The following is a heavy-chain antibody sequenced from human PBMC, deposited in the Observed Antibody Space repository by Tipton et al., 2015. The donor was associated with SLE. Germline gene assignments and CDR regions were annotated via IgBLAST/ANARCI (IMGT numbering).Heavy chain of an antibody. D-gene: IGHD3-22*01. V-gene: IGHV4-4*07. Sequence: LRLSCTVSGGSISSYYWGWIRPPAGKGLEWIGRIYTSGSTNYNPSLKSRVTMSVDTSKNQFSLKLSSVTAADTAVYYCARDGAMIVPRGSFDIWGQGTMVTVSS. CDR1: GGSISSYY. CDR2: IYTSGST. CDR3: ARDGAMIVPRGSFDI. J-gene: IGHJ3*02.